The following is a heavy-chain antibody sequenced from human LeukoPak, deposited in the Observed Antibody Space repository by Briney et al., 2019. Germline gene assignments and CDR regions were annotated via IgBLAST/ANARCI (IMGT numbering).Heavy chain of an antibody. Sequence: GASVKVSCKASGGTFSSYAISWVRQAPRQGLEWMGGIIPIFGTANYAQKFQGRVTITTDESTSTAYMELSSLRSEDTAVYYCAREGVYSSSPFSYWGQGTLVTVSS. V-gene: IGHV1-69*05. J-gene: IGHJ4*02. CDR3: AREGVYSSSPFSY. CDR1: GGTFSSYA. D-gene: IGHD6-6*01. CDR2: IIPIFGTA.